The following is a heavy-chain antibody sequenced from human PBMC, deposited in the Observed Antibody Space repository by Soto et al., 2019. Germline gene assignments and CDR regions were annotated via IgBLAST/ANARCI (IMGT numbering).Heavy chain of an antibody. CDR3: TRQTDAVQWLVVPTDYNFDY. CDR2: IRSKTNSYAT. CDR1: GFTFGGSA. V-gene: IGHV3-73*01. D-gene: IGHD6-19*01. Sequence: GGSLRLSCAASGFTFGGSAMHWVRQASGKGLEWVGHIRSKTNSYATAYAESVKGRFTISRDDSMNTAYLQMNSLKTEDTAVYFCTRQTDAVQWLVVPTDYNFDYWGQGTLVTVSS. J-gene: IGHJ4*02.